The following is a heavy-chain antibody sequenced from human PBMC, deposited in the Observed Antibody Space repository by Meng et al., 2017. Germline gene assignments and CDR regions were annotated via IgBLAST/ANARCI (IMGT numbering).Heavy chain of an antibody. CDR3: AIHLSSANDAFHI. V-gene: IGHV3-72*01. D-gene: IGHD3-16*02. Sequence: GGSLRLSCAASGITLSDYYMDWVRQAPGKWLEWVGRTKNKAVSYTTEYAASVKGRFTISRDDSKKTVSLQMNSLSTEDTSVYYCAIHLSSANDAFHIWGQGTMVTVSS. J-gene: IGHJ3*02. CDR2: TKNKAVSYTT. CDR1: GITLSDYY.